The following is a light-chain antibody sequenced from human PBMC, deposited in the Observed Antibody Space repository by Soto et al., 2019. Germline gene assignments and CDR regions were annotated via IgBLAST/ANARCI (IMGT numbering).Light chain of an antibody. CDR1: QDINKF. CDR3: QQYDNYDIT. J-gene: IGKJ5*01. Sequence: DIQMTQSPSSLSASVGDTVTITCQASQDINKFLNWYQQKPGKAPKLLIYDVSNLETGVPSRFSGSGSETHFTLTIISLQPEDIATYYCQQYDNYDITFGQGTRLDIK. V-gene: IGKV1-33*01. CDR2: DVS.